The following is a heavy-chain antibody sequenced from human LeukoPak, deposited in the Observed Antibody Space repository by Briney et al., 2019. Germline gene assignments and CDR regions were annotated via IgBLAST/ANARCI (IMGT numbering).Heavy chain of an antibody. V-gene: IGHV3-33*06. CDR2: IWYDGSNK. Sequence: GGSLRLSCAASGFTFSSYAMHWVRQAPGKGLEWVAVIWYDGSNKYYADSVKGRFTISRDNSKNTLYLQMNSLRAEDTAVYYCAKDYGGYMDVWGKGTTVTVSS. J-gene: IGHJ6*03. CDR3: AKDYGGYMDV. D-gene: IGHD4-23*01. CDR1: GFTFSSYA.